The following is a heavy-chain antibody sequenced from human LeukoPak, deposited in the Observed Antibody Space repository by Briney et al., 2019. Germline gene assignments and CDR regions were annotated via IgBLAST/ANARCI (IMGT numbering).Heavy chain of an antibody. V-gene: IGHV3-33*01. J-gene: IGHJ3*02. CDR2: IWYDGSIQ. CDR1: GFTFSNYS. CDR3: ARETLDALDI. Sequence: GGSLRLSCAASGFTFSNYSMHWVRQAPGKGLEWVAVIWYDGSIQYYADSVKGRFTISRDSSKNTLYLQMNSLRAEDTAVYFCARETLDALDIWGQGTMVTVSS.